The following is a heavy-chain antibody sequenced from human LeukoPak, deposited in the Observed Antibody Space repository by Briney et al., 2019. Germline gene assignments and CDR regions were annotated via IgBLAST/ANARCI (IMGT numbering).Heavy chain of an antibody. CDR3: ARGRQLHLGELFPFAEFFQP. CDR2: INPNSGGT. J-gene: IGHJ1*01. CDR1: GYTFTGQY. D-gene: IGHD3-16*01. Sequence: ASVKVSCKTSGYTFTGQYLHWVRQAPGQGLEWMGWINPNSGGTKSAQKFQGRVIMTRDKSISTAYMELRSLSSDDTAVYYCARGRQLHLGELFPFAEFFQPWGQGTLVTVFS. V-gene: IGHV1-2*02.